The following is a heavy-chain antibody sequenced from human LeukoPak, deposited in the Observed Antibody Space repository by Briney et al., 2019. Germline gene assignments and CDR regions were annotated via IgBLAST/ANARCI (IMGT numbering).Heavy chain of an antibody. CDR3: ARERSRGIAEPLGS. CDR2: INPGGVST. D-gene: IGHD6-13*01. J-gene: IGHJ4*02. CDR1: GYTFTNYY. Sequence: ASVKVSCKASGYTFTNYYIHWVRQAPGQGLEWMGIINPGGVSTSYAQKFQGRVTMTRDTSTSTVYMELRSLRSEDTAVYYCARERSRGIAEPLGSWGQGTLVTVSS. V-gene: IGHV1-46*01.